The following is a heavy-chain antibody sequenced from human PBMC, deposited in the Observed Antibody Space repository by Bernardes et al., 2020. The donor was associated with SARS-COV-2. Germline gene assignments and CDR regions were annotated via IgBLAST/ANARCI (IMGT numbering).Heavy chain of an antibody. D-gene: IGHD2-2*02. J-gene: IGHJ6*02. CDR2: IYTSGST. CDR1: GGSISSYY. CDR3: ARSIVVVPAAIRHYYYGMDV. Sequence: SETLSLTCTVSGGSISSYYWSWIRQPAGKGLEWIGRIYTSGSTNYNPSLKSRVTMSVDTSKNQFSLKLSSVTAADTAVYYCARSIVVVPAAIRHYYYGMDVWGQGTTVTVSS. V-gene: IGHV4-4*07.